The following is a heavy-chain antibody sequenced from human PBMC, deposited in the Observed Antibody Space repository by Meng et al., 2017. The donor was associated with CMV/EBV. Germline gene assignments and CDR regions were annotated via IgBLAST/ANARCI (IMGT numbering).Heavy chain of an antibody. D-gene: IGHD1-26*01. CDR1: GGTFTSYT. Sequence: SVKVSCKASGGTFTSYTISWVRQAPGQGLEWMGRIIPILGIANYAQKFQGRVTITADKSTSTAYMELSSLRSKDTAVYYCARVGSGSQAGFIFHAFDIWGQGTMVTVSS. CDR3: ARVGSGSQAGFIFHAFDI. J-gene: IGHJ3*02. CDR2: IIPILGIA. V-gene: IGHV1-69*10.